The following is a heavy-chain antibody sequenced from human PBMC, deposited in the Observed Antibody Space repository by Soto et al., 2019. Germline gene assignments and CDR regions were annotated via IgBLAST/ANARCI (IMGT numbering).Heavy chain of an antibody. V-gene: IGHV3-23*01. Sequence: GGSLRLSCAASGFTFSSYAMSWVRQAPGKGLEWVSAISGSGGSTYYADSVKGRFTISRDNSKNTLYLQMNSLRAEDTAIYYCAKVPNYYDSSGYYRIRAYYYYGMDVWGQGTTVTVSS. CDR1: GFTFSSYA. CDR3: AKVPNYYDSSGYYRIRAYYYYGMDV. D-gene: IGHD3-22*01. CDR2: ISGSGGST. J-gene: IGHJ6*02.